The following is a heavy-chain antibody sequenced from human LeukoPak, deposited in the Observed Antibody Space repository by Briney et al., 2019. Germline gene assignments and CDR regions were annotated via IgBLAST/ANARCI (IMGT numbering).Heavy chain of an antibody. CDR2: ISGSGGST. CDR1: GFTFSSYA. CDR3: AKAPYGLNWFDP. Sequence: GGPLRLSCAASGFTFSSYAMSWVRQAPGKGLEWVSAISGSGGSTYYADSVKGRFPISRDNSKNTLYLQMNSLRAEDTAVYYCAKAPYGLNWFDPWGQGTLVTVSS. J-gene: IGHJ5*02. V-gene: IGHV3-23*01. D-gene: IGHD3/OR15-3a*01.